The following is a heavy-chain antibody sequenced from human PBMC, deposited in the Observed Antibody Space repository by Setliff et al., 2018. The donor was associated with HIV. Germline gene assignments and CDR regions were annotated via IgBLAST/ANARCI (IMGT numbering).Heavy chain of an antibody. CDR2: IVVGSGNT. CDR3: AAGPDYYYYYMDV. J-gene: IGHJ6*03. V-gene: IGHV1-58*02. CDR1: GFTFTTSA. Sequence: SVKVSCKASGFTFTTSAMQWVRQARGQRLEWIGWIVVGSGNTNYAQKFQERVTITRDMSTSTACMELSSLRSEDTAVYYCAAGPDYYYYYMDVWGKGTTVTVSS.